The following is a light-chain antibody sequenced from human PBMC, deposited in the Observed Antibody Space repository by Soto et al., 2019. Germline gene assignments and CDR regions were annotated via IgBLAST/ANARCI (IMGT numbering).Light chain of an antibody. Sequence: QSALTQPASVSGSPGQSITISCTGTSRDVGGYNYVSWYQQHPGKAPKLMIYDVSNRPSGVSNRFSGSKSGNTASLTISGLQAEDEADYYCSSYTSSIVVFGAGTKLTVL. CDR2: DVS. J-gene: IGLJ2*01. CDR3: SSYTSSIVV. CDR1: SRDVGGYNY. V-gene: IGLV2-14*01.